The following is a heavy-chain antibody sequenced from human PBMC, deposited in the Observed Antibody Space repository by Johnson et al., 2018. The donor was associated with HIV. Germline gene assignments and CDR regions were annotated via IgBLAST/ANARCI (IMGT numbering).Heavy chain of an antibody. J-gene: IGHJ3*02. CDR2: ISYDGSNK. CDR3: ARGGEYSSSLYAFDI. Sequence: QMLLVESGGGVVQPGRSLRLSCAASGFTFSSYTIHWVRQAPGKGLEWVAVISYDGSNKYYADSVKGRFTISRDNSKNTLYLQMNSLRAEDTAVYYCARGGEYSSSLYAFDIWGQGTMVTVSS. V-gene: IGHV3-30*04. D-gene: IGHD6-13*01. CDR1: GFTFSSYT.